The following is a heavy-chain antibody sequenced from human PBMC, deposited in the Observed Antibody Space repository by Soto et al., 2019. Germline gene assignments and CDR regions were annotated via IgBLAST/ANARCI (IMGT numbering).Heavy chain of an antibody. D-gene: IGHD3-10*01. CDR1: GYTSPIYD. CDR2: MNAKKGNR. J-gene: IGHJ3*01. Sequence: QVHLVQSGAEVRRPGAAVKVSCQASGYTSPIYDIEWVRQATGQRLEWMGWMNAKKGNRYAGPKFQGRLTMTWNTSTSTAYMELTNLRSEDTDVYYCANYRTISPEGVYVWGQGTLVTVS. V-gene: IGHV1-8*01. CDR3: ANYRTISPEGVYV.